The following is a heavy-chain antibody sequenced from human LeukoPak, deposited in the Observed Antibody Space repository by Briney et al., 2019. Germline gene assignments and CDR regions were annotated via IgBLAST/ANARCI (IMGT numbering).Heavy chain of an antibody. CDR3: ARMAVSYYYDSSTYSPVAFDV. V-gene: IGHV4-38-2*02. D-gene: IGHD3-22*01. J-gene: IGHJ3*01. Sequence: SETLSLTRNVSGYSISSGFYWGWIRQSPGEGLEWIATIFHSGSIFYNPSLKGRVSLSVDTSQNQFSLELNSVTAADTAVYYCARMAVSYYYDSSTYSPVAFDVWGQGTMVTVSS. CDR2: IFHSGSI. CDR1: GYSISSGFY.